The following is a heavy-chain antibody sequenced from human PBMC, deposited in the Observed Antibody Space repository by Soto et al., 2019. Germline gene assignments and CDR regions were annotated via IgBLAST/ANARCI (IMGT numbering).Heavy chain of an antibody. Sequence: ASVKVSCKASGGTFSSYAISCVRQAPGQGLEWMGGIIPIFGTANYAQKFQGRVTITADKSTSTAYMELSSLRSEDTAVYYCARFLSGYDPFDYWGQGTLVTVSS. J-gene: IGHJ4*02. CDR2: IIPIFGTA. D-gene: IGHD5-12*01. CDR1: GGTFSSYA. CDR3: ARFLSGYDPFDY. V-gene: IGHV1-69*06.